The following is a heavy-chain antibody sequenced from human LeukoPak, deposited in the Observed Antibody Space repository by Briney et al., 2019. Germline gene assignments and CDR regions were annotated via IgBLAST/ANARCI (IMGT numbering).Heavy chain of an antibody. CDR3: ASKGPGYRGWFDP. CDR1: GGSISSGDYY. D-gene: IGHD3-9*01. J-gene: IGHJ5*02. V-gene: IGHV4-30-4*08. Sequence: TLSLTCTVSGGSISSGDYYWSWIRQPPGKGLEWIGYIYYSGSTYYNPSLKSRVTISVDTSKNQFSLKLSSVTAADTAVYYCASKGPGYRGWFDPWGQGTLVTVSS. CDR2: IYYSGST.